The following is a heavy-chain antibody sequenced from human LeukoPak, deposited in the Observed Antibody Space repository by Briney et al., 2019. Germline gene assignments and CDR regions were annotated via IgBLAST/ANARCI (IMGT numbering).Heavy chain of an antibody. D-gene: IGHD5-18*01. CDR1: GLTVSSNC. CDR2: IKQDGSEK. J-gene: IGHJ4*02. V-gene: IGHV3-7*01. CDR3: ARDLSGVTGYTYGRGIDY. Sequence: GGSLRLSCAASGLTVSSNCMSWVRQAPGKGLEWVANIKQDGSEKYYVDSVKGRFTISRDNAKKSLYLQMNSLRAEDTAVYYCARDLSGVTGYTYGRGIDYWGQGTLVTVSS.